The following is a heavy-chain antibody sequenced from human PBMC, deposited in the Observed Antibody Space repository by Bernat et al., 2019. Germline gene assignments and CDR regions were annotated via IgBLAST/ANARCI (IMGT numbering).Heavy chain of an antibody. CDR3: AKVAPSGSGGWTGFFDY. J-gene: IGHJ4*02. Sequence: QVQLVESGGGVVQPGGSLRLSCAASGFTFSSYGMHWVRQAPGKGLEWVAFIRYDGSNKYYADAVKGRFTISRENSKNTLYLQMNSLRAEDTAVYYCAKVAPSGSGGWTGFFDYWGQGTLVTVSS. V-gene: IGHV3-30*02. CDR2: IRYDGSNK. CDR1: GFTFSSYG. D-gene: IGHD6-19*01.